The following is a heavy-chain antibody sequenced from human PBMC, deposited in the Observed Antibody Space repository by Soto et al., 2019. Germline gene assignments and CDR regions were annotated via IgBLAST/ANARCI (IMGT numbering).Heavy chain of an antibody. Sequence: SETLSLTCAVSGGSVSSGVFSWNWIRQPPGQGLEWIGYISHGGSPHYTPSLRSRVSISVDRSTNVISLNLTSMTPADTAVDFGARGHYFYAMEVGGQETTVTISS. J-gene: IGHJ6*02. CDR1: GGSVSSGVFS. CDR3: ARGHYFYAMEV. V-gene: IGHV4-30-2*01. CDR2: ISHGGSP.